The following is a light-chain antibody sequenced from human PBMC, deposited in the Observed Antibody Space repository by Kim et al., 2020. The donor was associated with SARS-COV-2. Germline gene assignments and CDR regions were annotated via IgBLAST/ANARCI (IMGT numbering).Light chain of an antibody. J-gene: IGKJ2*03. CDR1: QSIRSY. Sequence: SAFVGDRVTITCRASQSIRSYLNWYQHQPGNAPKALIFAATNLHRGVPSRFSASGSGTDFTLTIDSLQPEDCGTYYCQQTFSVPYSFGQGTKLEI. CDR3: QQTFSVPYS. V-gene: IGKV1-39*01. CDR2: AAT.